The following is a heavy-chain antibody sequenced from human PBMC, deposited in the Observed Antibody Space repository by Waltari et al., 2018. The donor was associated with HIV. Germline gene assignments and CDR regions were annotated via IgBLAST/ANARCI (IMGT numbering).Heavy chain of an antibody. CDR1: GYTFSSYD. Sequence: QVQLVQSGAEVKKPGASVKVSCKASGYTFSSYDINWVRQATGQGMEWMGWVKPNRGNTGYSQECQGRDTVTRNTAISTAYRELSSLRFEDTSVYYCARGTTRGHSSGLSWFDPWGQGTQVTVSS. J-gene: IGHJ5*02. V-gene: IGHV1-8*01. CDR2: VKPNRGNT. CDR3: ARGTTRGHSSGLSWFDP. D-gene: IGHD5-18*01.